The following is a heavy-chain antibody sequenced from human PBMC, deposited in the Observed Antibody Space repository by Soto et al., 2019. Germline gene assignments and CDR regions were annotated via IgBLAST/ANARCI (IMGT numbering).Heavy chain of an antibody. D-gene: IGHD3-9*01. V-gene: IGHV1-69*13. CDR2: IIPVFRSA. Sequence: ASVKVSCKASGGTFNKFAFSWVRQAPGQGFEWMGGIIPVFRSANYAQRFRGRITITADEYTSTVYLYLNDLRSDDTAVYYCARRYFASDNCPLFYYFVDLWGLGTTVTVSS. J-gene: IGHJ6*02. CDR3: ARRYFASDNCPLFYYFVDL. CDR1: GGTFNKFA.